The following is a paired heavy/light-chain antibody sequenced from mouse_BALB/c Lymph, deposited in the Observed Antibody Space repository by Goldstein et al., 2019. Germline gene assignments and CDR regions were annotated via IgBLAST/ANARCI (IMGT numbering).Heavy chain of an antibody. V-gene: IGHV1-74*01. CDR3: ARDDAAFDY. D-gene: IGHD2-12*01. CDR2: IDPYDSET. J-gene: IGHJ2*01. CDR1: GYTFTSYW. Sequence: QVQLQQPGAELVRPGASVKLSCKASGYTFTSYWMNWVKQRPEQGLEWIGRIDPYDSETHYNQKFKDKAILTVDKSSSTAYMQLSSLTSEDSAVYYCARDDAAFDYWGQGTTLTVSS.
Light chain of an antibody. CDR2: STS. Sequence: DIQMIQSPSSMFASLGDRVSLSCRASQGIRGNLDWYQQKPGGTIKLLIYSTSNLNSGVPSRFSGSGSGSDYSLTISSLESEDFADYYCLQRNAYPRTFGGGTKLEIK. CDR1: QGIRGN. CDR3: LQRNAYPRT. J-gene: IGKJ1*01. V-gene: IGKV9-123*01.